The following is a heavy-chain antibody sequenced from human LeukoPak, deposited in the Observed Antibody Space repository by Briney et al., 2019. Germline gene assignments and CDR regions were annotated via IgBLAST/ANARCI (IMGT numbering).Heavy chain of an antibody. CDR3: ARGGSGDPKFFDF. CDR2: TYYRSKWYY. CDR1: GDSVSSNSAA. J-gene: IGHJ4*02. V-gene: IGHV6-1*01. Sequence: SQTLSLTCAVSGDSVSSNSAAWNWIRQSLSRGLEWLGRTYYRSKWYYDYAVSVKSRITINPDTSKNQFSLQLNSVTPEDTAVYYCARGGSGDPKFFDFWGQGTLVTVSS. D-gene: IGHD4-17*01.